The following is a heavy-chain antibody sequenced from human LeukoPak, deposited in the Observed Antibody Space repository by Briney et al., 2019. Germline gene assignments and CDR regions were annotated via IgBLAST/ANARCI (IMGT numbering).Heavy chain of an antibody. CDR3: ARVSGSYSLYYYMDV. Sequence: PGGSLRLSCAASGFTFSSYGMHWVRQAPGKGLEWVAVISYDRSNKYYADSVKGRFTISRDNSKNTLYLQMNRLRAEDTAVYYCARVSGSYSLYYYMDVWGKGTTVTVSS. J-gene: IGHJ6*03. V-gene: IGHV3-30*03. CDR1: GFTFSSYG. D-gene: IGHD1-26*01. CDR2: ISYDRSNK.